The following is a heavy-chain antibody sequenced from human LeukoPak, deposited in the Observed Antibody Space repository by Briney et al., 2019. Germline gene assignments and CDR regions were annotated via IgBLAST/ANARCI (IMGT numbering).Heavy chain of an antibody. Sequence: SETLSLTRTVSGGSISSGGYYWSWIRQHPGKGLEWIGYIYYSGSTYYNPSLKSRVTISVDTSKNQFSLELSSVTAADTAVYYCASSNHFWSGYYLLDYWSQGTLVTVSS. CDR1: GGSISSGGYY. J-gene: IGHJ4*02. V-gene: IGHV4-31*03. D-gene: IGHD3-3*02. CDR2: IYYSGST. CDR3: ASSNHFWSGYYLLDY.